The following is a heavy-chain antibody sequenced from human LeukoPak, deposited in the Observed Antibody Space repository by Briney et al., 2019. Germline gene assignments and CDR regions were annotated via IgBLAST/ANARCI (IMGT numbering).Heavy chain of an antibody. Sequence: GASVKVSCKAFGGTFSSYAISWVRQAPGQGLEWMGRIIPIFGAANYAQKFQGRVTITTDESTSTAYMELSSLRSEDTAVYYCAAYSSSSFVDYWGQGTLVTISS. V-gene: IGHV1-69*05. D-gene: IGHD6-6*01. CDR1: GGTFSSYA. CDR3: AAYSSSSFVDY. J-gene: IGHJ4*02. CDR2: IIPIFGAA.